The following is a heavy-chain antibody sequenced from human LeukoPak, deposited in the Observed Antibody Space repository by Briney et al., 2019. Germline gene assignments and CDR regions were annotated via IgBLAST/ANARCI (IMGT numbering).Heavy chain of an antibody. V-gene: IGHV3-20*01. Sequence: PGGSLRLSCAASGFTFDDYGMSWVRQAPGTGLEWVSGINWNGDTIGYAVSVKARFTISRDNSKHKLYLQMNSLRAEDTDVYDCARRTGGYSQPYDYWGQGTLVTVSS. J-gene: IGHJ4*02. D-gene: IGHD4-23*01. CDR2: INWNGDTI. CDR1: GFTFDDYG. CDR3: ARRTGGYSQPYDY.